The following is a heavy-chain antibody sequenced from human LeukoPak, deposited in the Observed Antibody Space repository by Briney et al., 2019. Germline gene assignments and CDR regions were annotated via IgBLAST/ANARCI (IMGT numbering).Heavy chain of an antibody. D-gene: IGHD2-2*01. CDR1: GGSISSYY. V-gene: IGHV4-4*07. CDR2: IYTSGST. CDR3: ARIPRLGYCSSTSCRPYYYYYMDV. Sequence: SETLSLTCTVSGGSISSYYWSWIRQPAGKGLEWIGRIYTSGSTNYNPSLRSRVTISVDTSKNQFSLKLSSVTAADTAVYYCARIPRLGYCSSTSCRPYYYYYMDVWGKGTTVTVSS. J-gene: IGHJ6*03.